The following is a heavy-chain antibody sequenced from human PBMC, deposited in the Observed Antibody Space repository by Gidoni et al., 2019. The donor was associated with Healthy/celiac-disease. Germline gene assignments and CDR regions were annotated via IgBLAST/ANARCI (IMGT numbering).Heavy chain of an antibody. D-gene: IGHD3-9*01. J-gene: IGHJ3*02. Sequence: EVQLLESGGGLVQPGGSLRLSCAASGFTFSSFAMSWVRQAPGKGLEWVAAISGSGGSTYYADSVKGRFTISRDNSKNTLYLQMNSLRAEDTAVYYCAKPHVLRYFLDAFDIWGQGTMVTVSS. CDR1: GFTFSSFA. V-gene: IGHV3-23*01. CDR3: AKPHVLRYFLDAFDI. CDR2: ISGSGGST.